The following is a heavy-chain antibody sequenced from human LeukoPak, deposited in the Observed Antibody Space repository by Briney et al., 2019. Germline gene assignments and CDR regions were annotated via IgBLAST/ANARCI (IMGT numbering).Heavy chain of an antibody. Sequence: PGGSLRLSCAASGFTFTTYAMTWVRQALGKGLEWVSTISGSGGSTYYADSVKGRFTISRDNSKNTLYLQMNSLRADDTAVYYCAGRRDGYNYVGFWGQGTLVTVSS. CDR2: ISGSGGST. V-gene: IGHV3-23*01. J-gene: IGHJ4*02. D-gene: IGHD5-24*01. CDR1: GFTFTTYA. CDR3: AGRRDGYNYVGF.